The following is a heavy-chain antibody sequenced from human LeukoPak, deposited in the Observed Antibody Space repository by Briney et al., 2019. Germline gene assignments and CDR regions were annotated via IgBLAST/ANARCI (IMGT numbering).Heavy chain of an antibody. D-gene: IGHD6-13*01. Sequence: ASVKVSCKASGYTFTGYYMHWVRQAPGRGLEWMGWINPNSGGTNYAQKFQGRVTMTRDTSISTAYMELSRLRSDDTAVYYCARAIYRSSSWPEYFQHWGQGTLVTVSS. V-gene: IGHV1-2*02. CDR3: ARAIYRSSSWPEYFQH. J-gene: IGHJ1*01. CDR1: GYTFTGYY. CDR2: INPNSGGT.